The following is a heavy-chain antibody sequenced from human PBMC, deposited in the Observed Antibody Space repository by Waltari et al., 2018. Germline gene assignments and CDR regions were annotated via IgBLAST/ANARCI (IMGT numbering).Heavy chain of an antibody. CDR2: ISGSGGST. Sequence: EVQLLESGGGLVQPGGSLRLSCAASGFPFSSYAMSWVRQAPGKGLEWVAAISGSGGSTYYADSVKGRFTISRDNSKNTLYLQMNSLRAEDTAVYYCAREKPRIAARPTGWYFDLWGRGTLVTVSS. D-gene: IGHD6-6*01. CDR3: AREKPRIAARPTGWYFDL. V-gene: IGHV3-23*01. CDR1: GFPFSSYA. J-gene: IGHJ2*01.